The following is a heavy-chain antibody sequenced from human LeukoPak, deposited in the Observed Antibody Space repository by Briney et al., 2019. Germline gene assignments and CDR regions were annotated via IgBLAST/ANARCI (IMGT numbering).Heavy chain of an antibody. V-gene: IGHV4-39*01. Sequence: SETLSLTCTVSGGSISSSSYYWGWIRQPPGKGLEWIGSIYYSGSTYYNPSLKSRVTISVDTSKNQFSLKLSSVTAADTAVYYCARVSIAAAGWGVLYNWFDPWGQGTLVTVSS. CDR1: GGSISSSSYY. J-gene: IGHJ5*02. CDR2: IYYSGST. CDR3: ARVSIAAAGWGVLYNWFDP. D-gene: IGHD6-13*01.